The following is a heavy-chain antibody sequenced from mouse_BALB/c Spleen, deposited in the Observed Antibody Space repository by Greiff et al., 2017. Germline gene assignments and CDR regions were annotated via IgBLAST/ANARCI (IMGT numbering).Heavy chain of an antibody. D-gene: IGHD2-1*01. J-gene: IGHJ4*01. CDR3: TREYGNYGSMDY. V-gene: IGHV5-6-4*01. Sequence: EVKLVESGGGLVKPGGSLKLSCAASGFTFSSYTMSWVRQTPEKRLEWVATISSGGSYTYYPDSVKGRFTISRDNAKNTLYLQMSSLKSEDTAMYYCTREYGNYGSMDYWGQGTSVTVSS. CDR2: ISSGGSYT. CDR1: GFTFSSYT.